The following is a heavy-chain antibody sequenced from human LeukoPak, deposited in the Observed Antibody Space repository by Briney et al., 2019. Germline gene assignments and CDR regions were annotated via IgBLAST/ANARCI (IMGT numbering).Heavy chain of an antibody. CDR2: IHHSGNT. CDR3: ARDQGSSLGMDV. J-gene: IGHJ6*02. V-gene: IGHV4-59*01. D-gene: IGHD6-13*01. CDR1: GGSFTGYY. Sequence: SDTLSLTCTVSGGSFTGYYWSWIRQPLGKGLEWIGYIHHSGNTKNNPSLESRVTMSVDTSNNQLSLRLSSVTAADTAVYYCARDQGSSLGMDVWGQGTTVTVSS.